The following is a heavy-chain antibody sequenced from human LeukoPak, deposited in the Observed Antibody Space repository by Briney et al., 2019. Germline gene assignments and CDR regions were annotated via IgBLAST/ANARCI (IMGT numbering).Heavy chain of an antibody. CDR1: GFTFSSYA. V-gene: IGHV3-64*01. CDR2: ISSNGGST. CDR3: ARVREGLDY. Sequence: GGSLRLSCAASGFTFSSYAMHWVRQAPGKGLEYVPAISSNGGSTYYANSVKGRFTISRDNSKNTLYLQMGSLRAEDMAVYYCARVREGLDYWGQGTLVTVSS. J-gene: IGHJ4*02. D-gene: IGHD5-24*01.